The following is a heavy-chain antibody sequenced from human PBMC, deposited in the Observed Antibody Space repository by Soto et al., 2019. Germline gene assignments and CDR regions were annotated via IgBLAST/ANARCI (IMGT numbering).Heavy chain of an antibody. D-gene: IGHD3-22*01. J-gene: IGHJ4*02. CDR2: ISARGAST. CDR3: AKGYYSDSKLNYFDY. V-gene: IGHV3-23*01. Sequence: EVQLLESGGDLVQPGGSLRLSCVASGFTFSSYAITWVRQAPGKGLEWVSAISARGASTYYVDSVKGRFTISGDNSKNTLFLQMNSLRADDTAVYYCAKGYYSDSKLNYFDYWGQGTLVTVSS. CDR1: GFTFSSYA.